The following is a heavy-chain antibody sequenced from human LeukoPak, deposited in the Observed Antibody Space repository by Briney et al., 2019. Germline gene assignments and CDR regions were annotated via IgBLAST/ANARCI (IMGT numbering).Heavy chain of an antibody. CDR2: ISSSGSTI. CDR3: ARGVQLVRENFDY. V-gene: IGHV3-11*01. J-gene: IGHJ4*02. Sequence: GGSLRLSCAASGFTFSDYYMSWIRQAPGKGLEWVSYISSSGSTIYYADYVKGRFTISRDNAKNSLYLQMNSLRAEDTAVYYCARGVQLVRENFDYWGQGTLVTVSS. CDR1: GFTFSDYY. D-gene: IGHD6-6*01.